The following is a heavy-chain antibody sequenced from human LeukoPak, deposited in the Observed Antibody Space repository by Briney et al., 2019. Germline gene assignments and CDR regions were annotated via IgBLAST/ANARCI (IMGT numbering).Heavy chain of an antibody. J-gene: IGHJ4*02. CDR2: ISYDVGKK. V-gene: IGHV3-30*03. CDR3: ARERTSLFDY. Sequence: PGRSPRLSCAASGFTFSSYGMHWVRQAPGKGLEWVAVISYDVGKKYYADSVKGRFTISRDNSKNTLYLQMNSLRAEDTAVYYCARERTSLFDYWGQGTLVTVSS. CDR1: GFTFSSYG. D-gene: IGHD1-7*01.